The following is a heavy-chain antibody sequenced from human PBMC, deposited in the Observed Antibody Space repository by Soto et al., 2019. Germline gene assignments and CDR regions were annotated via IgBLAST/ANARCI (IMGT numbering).Heavy chain of an antibody. J-gene: IGHJ4*02. CDR3: ARGRRWVDY. CDR1: GGSISLYY. V-gene: IGHV4-59*01. CDR2: IYETGSA. Sequence: QVQLQESGPGQVKPSETLALTCTVSGGSISLYYWSWIRQSPGKTLEWIGYIYETGSANYNPSLKSRVTISVDMAMNQFSLTLKSVTAADTAVYYCARGRRWVDYWGQGTLVTVSS.